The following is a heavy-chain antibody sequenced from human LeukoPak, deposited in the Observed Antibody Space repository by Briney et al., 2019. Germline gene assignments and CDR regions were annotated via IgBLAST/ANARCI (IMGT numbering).Heavy chain of an antibody. CDR3: AKDSRQFFSSTGSTYFDY. V-gene: IGHV3-23*01. CDR2: ISGSGGST. CDR1: GFTFSSYA. Sequence: PGGSLRLSCAASGFTFSSYAMSWVRQAPGKGLEWVSAISGSGGSTYYADSVKGRFTISRDNSKNTLYLQMNSLRAEDTAVYYCAKDSRQFFSSTGSTYFDYWGQGTLVTVSS. D-gene: IGHD3-9*01. J-gene: IGHJ4*02.